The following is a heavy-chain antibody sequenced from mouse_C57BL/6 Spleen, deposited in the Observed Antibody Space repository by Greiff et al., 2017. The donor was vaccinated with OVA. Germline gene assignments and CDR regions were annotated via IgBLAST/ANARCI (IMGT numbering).Heavy chain of an antibody. D-gene: IGHD1-1*02. Sequence: QVQLKQSGPGLVAPSQSLSITCTVSGFSLTSYGVSWVRQPPGKGLEWLGVIWGDGSTNYHSALISRLSSSKDNSKSQVFLTLNSLQTDDTATYYCAKPGIYYYGGGAMDYWGQGTSVTVSS. V-gene: IGHV2-3*01. CDR3: AKPGIYYYGGGAMDY. J-gene: IGHJ4*01. CDR1: GFSLTSYG. CDR2: IWGDGST.